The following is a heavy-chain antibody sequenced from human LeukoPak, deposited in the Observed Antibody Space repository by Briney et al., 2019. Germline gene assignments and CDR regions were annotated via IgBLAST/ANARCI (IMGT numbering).Heavy chain of an antibody. D-gene: IGHD1-1*01. CDR2: IYYSGSN. V-gene: IGHV4-39*01. CDR3: ATGPLVRGTYYYYYMDV. J-gene: IGHJ6*03. CDR1: GGSISSSSYY. Sequence: PSETLSLTCTVSGGSISSSSYYWGWIRQPPGKGLEWIGSIYYSGSNYYNPSLKSRVTISVDTSKNQFSLKLSSATAADTAVYYCATGPLVRGTYYYYYMDVWGKGTTVTVSS.